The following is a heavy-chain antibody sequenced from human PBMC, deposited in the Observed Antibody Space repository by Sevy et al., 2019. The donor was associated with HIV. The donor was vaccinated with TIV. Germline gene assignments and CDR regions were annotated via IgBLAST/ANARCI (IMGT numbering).Heavy chain of an antibody. Sequence: GGSLRLSCVVSGLTFISYSMNWVPQAPGKGLQWVSSISSSSSYIYHADSVKGRFTISRDNAKNSLYLQMNSLRAEDTAVYYCARWDADRRWYFDYWGQGTLVTVSS. J-gene: IGHJ4*02. CDR2: ISSSSSYI. V-gene: IGHV3-21*01. CDR3: ARWDADRRWYFDY. CDR1: GLTFISYS. D-gene: IGHD1-26*01.